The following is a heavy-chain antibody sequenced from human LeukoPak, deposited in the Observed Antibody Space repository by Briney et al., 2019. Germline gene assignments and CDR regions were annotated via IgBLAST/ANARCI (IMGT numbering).Heavy chain of an antibody. CDR2: IYYSGST. J-gene: IGHJ4*02. CDR3: ARGAWVRGVIKLYDY. D-gene: IGHD3-10*01. Sequence: PSETLSLTCTVSGGSISSSSYYWGWIRQPPGKGLEWIGSIYYSGSTYYNPSLKSRVTISVDTSKNQFSLKLSSVTAADTAVYYCARGAWVRGVIKLYDYWGQGTLVTVSS. CDR1: GGSISSSSYY. V-gene: IGHV4-39*01.